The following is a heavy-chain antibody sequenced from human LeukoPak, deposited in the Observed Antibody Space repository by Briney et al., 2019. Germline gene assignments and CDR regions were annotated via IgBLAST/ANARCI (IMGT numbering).Heavy chain of an antibody. D-gene: IGHD4/OR15-4a*01. V-gene: IGHV3-23*01. CDR3: AKHYGATSTWFDP. J-gene: IGHJ5*02. CDR1: GFTFSSYA. Sequence: GGSLRLSCAASGFTFSSYAMTWVRQAPGKGLEWVSSITGSAARTYYADSVKGRFTISRDNSKTTLYLQMSSLRAEDTALYYCAKHYGATSTWFDPWGLGTLVTVSS. CDR2: ITGSAART.